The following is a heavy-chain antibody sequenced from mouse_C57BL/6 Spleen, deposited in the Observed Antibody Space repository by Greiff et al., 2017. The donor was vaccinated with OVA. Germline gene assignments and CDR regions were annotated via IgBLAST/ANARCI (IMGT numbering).Heavy chain of an antibody. CDR2: IYPGDGDT. J-gene: IGHJ2*01. D-gene: IGHD2-1*01. CDR1: GYAFSSSW. Sequence: VQLQQSGPELVKPGASVKISCKASGYAFSSSWMNWVKQRPGKGLEWIGRIYPGDGDTNYNGKFKGKATLTADKSSSTAHMQLSSLTSEDSAVYFCGYGIYFDYWGQGTTLTVSS. CDR3: GYGIYFDY. V-gene: IGHV1-82*01.